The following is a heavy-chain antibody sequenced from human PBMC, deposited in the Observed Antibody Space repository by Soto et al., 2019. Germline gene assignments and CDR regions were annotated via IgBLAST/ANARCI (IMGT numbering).Heavy chain of an antibody. CDR2: ISSTTNYI. V-gene: IGHV3-21*01. CDR1: GFTFTRYS. J-gene: IGHJ4*02. Sequence: GGSLRLSCASSGFTFTRYSMNWVRQAPGKGLEWVSSISSTTNYIYYADSMKGRFTVSRDNAKNSVYLEMNSLSAEDTAVYYCARESEDLTSNFDYRGQGTLVTV. CDR3: ARESEDLTSNFDY.